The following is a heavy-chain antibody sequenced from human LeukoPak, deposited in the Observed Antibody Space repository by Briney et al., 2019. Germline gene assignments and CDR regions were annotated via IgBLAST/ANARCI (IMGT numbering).Heavy chain of an antibody. CDR3: ARDSSGEGGMDV. J-gene: IGHJ6*02. CDR1: GFTFSSYA. D-gene: IGHD6-25*01. CDR2: ISYDGSNK. V-gene: IGHV3-30-3*01. Sequence: GGSLRLSCAASGFTFSSYAMHWVRQAPGKGLEWVAVISYDGSNKYYADSVKGRFTISRDNSKNTLYLQMNSLRAEDTAVYYCARDSSGEGGMDVWGQGTTVTVSS.